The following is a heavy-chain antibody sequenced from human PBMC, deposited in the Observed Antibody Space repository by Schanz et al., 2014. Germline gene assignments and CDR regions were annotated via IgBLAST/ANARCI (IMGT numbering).Heavy chain of an antibody. CDR3: TKGRTFGR. D-gene: IGHD3-16*01. CDR2: INAHTGNT. V-gene: IGHV1-8*01. CDR1: GYIFGSHG. J-gene: IGHJ4*02. Sequence: QLMQSGSEVRKPGASVKVSCKASGYIFGSHGMTWVRQAPEQGPELMGWINAHTGNTQYAQKFQGRVTMTRNTSITTAYLELSSLRSGDTAVYYCTKGRTFGRWGQGTLVTVSS.